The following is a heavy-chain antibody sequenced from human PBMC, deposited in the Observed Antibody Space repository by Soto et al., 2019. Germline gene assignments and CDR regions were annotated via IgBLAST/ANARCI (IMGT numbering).Heavy chain of an antibody. Sequence: PSETLSLTCTVSGGSMSSYYWSWIRQPPGKGLEWIGYIYYTGTTNYSPSLKSRVTISLDTSKSQFSLRLSSVTAADTAVYFCAGRHFGELHGWFDPWGQGTLVTVSS. CDR3: AGRHFGELHGWFDP. J-gene: IGHJ5*02. CDR1: GGSMSSYY. D-gene: IGHD3-10*01. V-gene: IGHV4-59*01. CDR2: IYYTGTT.